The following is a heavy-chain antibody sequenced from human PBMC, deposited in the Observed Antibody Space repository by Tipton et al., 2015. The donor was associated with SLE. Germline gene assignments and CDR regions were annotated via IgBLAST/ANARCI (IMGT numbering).Heavy chain of an antibody. Sequence: QLVQSGSELKKPGASVKVSCKASGYTFTSYGVSWVRQAPGQGLEWMGWIAAYNFKTNYAQRFQGRVTMTADPSTSTAYMELRSLRSDDTAVYYCARILFDYYYYMDVWGKGTTVTVSS. J-gene: IGHJ6*03. D-gene: IGHD3-3*01. CDR2: IAAYNFKT. CDR1: GYTFTSYG. V-gene: IGHV1-18*01. CDR3: ARILFDYYYYMDV.